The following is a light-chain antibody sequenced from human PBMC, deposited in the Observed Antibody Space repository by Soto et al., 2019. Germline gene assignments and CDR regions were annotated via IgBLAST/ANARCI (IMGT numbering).Light chain of an antibody. CDR2: STS. Sequence: QAVVTQEPSLTVSPGGTVTLTCGSSTGAVTSDFHPNWFQQKPGQPPRALINSTSNKHSWTPARFSGSRLGGKAALTVSGVQPEDEAEYYCLLYHSGPYVFGTGTKLTVL. CDR1: TGAVTSDFH. V-gene: IGLV7-43*01. J-gene: IGLJ1*01. CDR3: LLYHSGPYV.